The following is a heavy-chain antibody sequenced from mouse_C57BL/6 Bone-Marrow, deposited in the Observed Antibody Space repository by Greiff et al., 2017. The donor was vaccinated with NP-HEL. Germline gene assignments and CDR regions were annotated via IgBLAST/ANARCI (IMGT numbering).Heavy chain of an antibody. CDR2: ISDGGSYT. Sequence: EVKLVESGGGLVKPGGSLKLSCAASGFTFSSYAMSWVRQTPEKRLEWVATISDGGSYTYYPDNVKGRFTISRANAKKNLYQQISHLKYEDTAMYYCAGDNDSNYVGWDFDVWGTGTTVTVSS. V-gene: IGHV5-4*01. J-gene: IGHJ1*03. D-gene: IGHD2-5*01. CDR3: AGDNDSNYVGWDFDV. CDR1: GFTFSSYA.